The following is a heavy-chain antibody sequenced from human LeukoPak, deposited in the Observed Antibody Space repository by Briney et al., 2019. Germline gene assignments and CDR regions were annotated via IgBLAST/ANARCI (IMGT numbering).Heavy chain of an antibody. Sequence: GGSLRLSCAASGFTVSSNYMSWVRQAPGKGLEWVSVIYSGGSTYYADSVKGRFTISRDNSKNTLYLQMNSLRAEDTAVYYCASGLLAAAVIDYWGQGTLVTVSS. D-gene: IGHD6-13*01. V-gene: IGHV3-66*01. CDR3: ASGLLAAAVIDY. CDR1: GFTVSSNY. J-gene: IGHJ4*02. CDR2: IYSGGST.